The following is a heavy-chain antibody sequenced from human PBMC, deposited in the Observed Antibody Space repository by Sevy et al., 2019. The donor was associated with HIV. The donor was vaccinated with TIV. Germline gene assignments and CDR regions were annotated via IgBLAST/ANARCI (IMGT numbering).Heavy chain of an antibody. Sequence: SETLSLTCTXXXXSISSSXYYWGWIRQPPGKGLEWIGSIYYSGSTYYNPSLKSRVTISVDXSKNQVSLKLSSVTAADTAVXYCAVXTIFGVVTDNWFXPWGQGTRVTVSS. CDR1: XXSISSSXYY. CDR2: IYYSGST. CDR3: AVXTIFGVVTDNWFXP. J-gene: IGHJ5*02. D-gene: IGHD3-3*01. V-gene: IGHV4-39*01.